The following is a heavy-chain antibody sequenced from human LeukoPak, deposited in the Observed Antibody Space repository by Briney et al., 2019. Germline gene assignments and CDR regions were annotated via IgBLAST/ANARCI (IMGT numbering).Heavy chain of an antibody. D-gene: IGHD3-3*01. CDR3: ARDIKGYYDFWSGYTTEPYYFDY. CDR1: GYTFTGHY. CDR2: INPNSGGT. V-gene: IGHV1-2*02. J-gene: IGHJ4*02. Sequence: GASVKVSCKASGYTFTGHYMHWVRQAPGQGLEWMGWINPNSGGTNYAQKFQGRVTMTRDTSISTAYMELSRLRSDDTAVYYCARDIKGYYDFWSGYTTEPYYFDYWGQGTLVTVSS.